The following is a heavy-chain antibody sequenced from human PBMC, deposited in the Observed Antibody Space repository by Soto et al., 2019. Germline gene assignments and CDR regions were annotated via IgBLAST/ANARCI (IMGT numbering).Heavy chain of an antibody. J-gene: IGHJ6*02. D-gene: IGHD2-8*01. V-gene: IGHV1-69*13. CDR1: GGTFSSYA. CDR3: ARDPYHVLMVNAPNLYGMDV. CDR2: IIPIFGTA. Sequence: EASVKVSCKASGGTFSSYAISWVRQAPEQGFEWMGGIIPIFGTANYAQKFQGRVTITADESTSTAYMELSSLRSDDTAVYYCARDPYHVLMVNAPNLYGMDVWGQGTTLTVSS.